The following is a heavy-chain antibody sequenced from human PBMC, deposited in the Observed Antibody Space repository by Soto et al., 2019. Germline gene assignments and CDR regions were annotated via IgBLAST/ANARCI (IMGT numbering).Heavy chain of an antibody. CDR3: ARHGGQTYYDFWSGYLNGMDV. Sequence: LSLTCTVSGGSISSYYWSWIRQPPGKGLEWIGYIYYSGSTNYNPSLKSRVTISVDTSKNQFSLKLSSVTAADTAVYYCARHGGQTYYDFWSGYLNGMDVWGQGTTVTVSS. CDR1: GGSISSYY. CDR2: IYYSGST. V-gene: IGHV4-59*01. D-gene: IGHD3-3*01. J-gene: IGHJ6*02.